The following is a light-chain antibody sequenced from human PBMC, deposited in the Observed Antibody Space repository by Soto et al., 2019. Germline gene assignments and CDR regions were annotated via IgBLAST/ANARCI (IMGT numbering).Light chain of an antibody. V-gene: IGKV3-20*01. CDR2: GAS. Sequence: EIVLTQSPGTLSLSPGERATLSCRASQSVSSSYLAWYQQKPGQAPRVLIHGASSKATGIPDRFSGSGSGTDFTLTISRLEPADFAVYFCHQYGNPSPNTFGQGTKVEIK. CDR3: HQYGNPSPNT. CDR1: QSVSSSY. J-gene: IGKJ2*01.